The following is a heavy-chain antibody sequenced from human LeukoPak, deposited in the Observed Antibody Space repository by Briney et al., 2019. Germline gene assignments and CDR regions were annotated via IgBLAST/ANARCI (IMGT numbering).Heavy chain of an antibody. CDR2: IDWDDDK. J-gene: IGHJ4*02. D-gene: IGHD1-26*01. V-gene: IGHV2-70*11. Sequence: SGPTLVNPTQTLTLTCTFSGFSLSTSGMCVSWIRQPPGKALEWLARIDWDDDKYYSTSLKTRLTISKDTSKNQVDLTMTNMDPVDTATYYCARIWYSGSFSLADYWGQGTLVTVSS. CDR1: GFSLSTSGMC. CDR3: ARIWYSGSFSLADY.